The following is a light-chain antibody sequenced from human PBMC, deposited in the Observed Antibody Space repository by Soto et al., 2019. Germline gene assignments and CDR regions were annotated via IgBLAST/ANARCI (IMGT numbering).Light chain of an antibody. CDR2: DAS. Sequence: EIVLTQSPATLSLSPGERATLSCRASQSVSSYLAWCQQKPGQAPRLLIYDASNRATGIPARFSGSGSGTDFTLTISSLEPEDFAVYYCQQRSNWPRGVTFGPGTKVDIK. J-gene: IGKJ3*01. CDR1: QSVSSY. V-gene: IGKV3-11*01. CDR3: QQRSNWPRGVT.